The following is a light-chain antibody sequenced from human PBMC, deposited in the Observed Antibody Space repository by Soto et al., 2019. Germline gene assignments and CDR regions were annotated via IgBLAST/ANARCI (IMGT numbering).Light chain of an antibody. CDR1: QSISSW. CDR3: QQYNSYPWT. CDR2: DAS. Sequence: IQMTQSPSTLSASVGDGVTIACRASQSISSWLAWYQQKPGQAPQLLIYDASSMQSGFPSRFSGSGSGTEFTLTISSLQPDDFASYYCQQYNSYPWTFGQGTKVEI. J-gene: IGKJ1*01. V-gene: IGKV1-5*01.